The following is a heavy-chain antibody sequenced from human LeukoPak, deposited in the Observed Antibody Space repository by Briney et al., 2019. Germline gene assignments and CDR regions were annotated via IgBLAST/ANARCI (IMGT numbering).Heavy chain of an antibody. CDR3: ARDWRAYYYLDV. CDR2: IKQDGSET. J-gene: IGHJ6*03. CDR1: GFTFSSYW. V-gene: IGHV3-7*01. D-gene: IGHD4/OR15-4a*01. Sequence: GGSLRLSCEVSGFTFSSYWMTWVRQAPGKGLEWVANIKQDGSETYYLDSVEGRFTISRDNAKNSLFLQMNSLRAEDTAVYYCARDWRAYYYLDVWGKGTTVTVSS.